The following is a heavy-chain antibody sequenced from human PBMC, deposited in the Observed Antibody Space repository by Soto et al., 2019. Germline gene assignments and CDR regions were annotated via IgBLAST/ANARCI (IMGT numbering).Heavy chain of an antibody. CDR1: GFTFSSYA. J-gene: IGHJ4*02. D-gene: IGHD6-6*01. Sequence: EVQLVESGGGLVKPGGSLRLSCAASGFTFSSYAMTWVRLAPGKGLQWVSSITGSGSYIYYADSLKGRFTISRDNAKTSLWLQMNSLRADDTALYYCARELSSSVDSWGQGTLVTVSA. CDR3: ARELSSSVDS. CDR2: ITGSGSYI. V-gene: IGHV3-21*01.